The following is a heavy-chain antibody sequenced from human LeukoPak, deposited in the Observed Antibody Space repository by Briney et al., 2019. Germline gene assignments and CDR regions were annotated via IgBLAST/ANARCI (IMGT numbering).Heavy chain of an antibody. Sequence: GGSLRLSCAASGNYWMHWVRQTPGKGLEWVSVIYSDGRTFYADSVKGRFTISRDNSRNTLYLQMNSLRAEDTAVYYCARGRNYFPIDYWGQGTLVTVSS. J-gene: IGHJ4*02. D-gene: IGHD2/OR15-2a*01. CDR1: GNYW. CDR2: IYSDGRT. V-gene: IGHV3-53*01. CDR3: ARGRNYFPIDY.